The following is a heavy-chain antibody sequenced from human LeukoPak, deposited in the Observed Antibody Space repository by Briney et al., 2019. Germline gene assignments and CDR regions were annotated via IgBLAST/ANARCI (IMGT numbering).Heavy chain of an antibody. Sequence: PSETLSLTCTVSGGSISSFYWSWIRQPPGKGLEWIGYIHASGTTNYSPSLKSRVTISVDSSKNHFSLKLSSVTAADTAVYYCARHMICVGGNCYGAALDYWGQGTLVTVSS. V-gene: IGHV4-4*09. CDR2: IHASGTT. D-gene: IGHD2-15*01. CDR1: GGSISSFY. J-gene: IGHJ4*02. CDR3: ARHMICVGGNCYGAALDY.